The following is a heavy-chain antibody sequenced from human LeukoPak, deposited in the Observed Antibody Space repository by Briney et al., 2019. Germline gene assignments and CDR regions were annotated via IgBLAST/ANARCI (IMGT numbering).Heavy chain of an antibody. CDR3: AKGGSKYCGGDCYRLH. J-gene: IGHJ1*01. Sequence: PGGSLRLSCAASGFIFSSYAMSWVRQAPGKGLEWVSTISGSGGSTYYADSVKGRFTISRDNSKNTVYLQMNSLRAEDTAVYYCAKGGSKYCGGDCYRLHWGQGTLVTVSS. CDR2: ISGSGGST. D-gene: IGHD2-21*02. CDR1: GFIFSSYA. V-gene: IGHV3-23*01.